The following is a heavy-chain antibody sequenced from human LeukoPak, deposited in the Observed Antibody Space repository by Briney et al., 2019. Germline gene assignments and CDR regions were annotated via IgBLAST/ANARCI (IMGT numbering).Heavy chain of an antibody. CDR2: ISSSSSYI. CDR3: SRDAPDSYDY. D-gene: IGHD5-18*01. Sequence: GALRLSCAASGFPFSSYSMNWVRQAPGKGLEWVSSISSSSSYIYYADSVKGRFTISRDNAKNSLYLQMNSLRAEDTAVYYCSRDAPDSYDYWGQGTLVTVSS. V-gene: IGHV3-21*01. CDR1: GFPFSSYS. J-gene: IGHJ4*02.